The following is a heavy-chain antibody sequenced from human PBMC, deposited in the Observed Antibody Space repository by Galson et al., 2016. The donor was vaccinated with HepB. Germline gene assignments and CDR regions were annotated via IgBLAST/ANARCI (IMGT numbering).Heavy chain of an antibody. Sequence: SVKVSCKASGYTFSSYGISWVQQAPGQGLEWMGWISANNDNTIYARRLQARVIMTTDTSTSTAYMELRNLRSDDTAVYYCARDAGSSGYYEGELPADYWGQGTLVTVSS. D-gene: IGHD3-22*01. J-gene: IGHJ4*02. V-gene: IGHV1-18*01. CDR3: ARDAGSSGYYEGELPADY. CDR1: GYTFSSYG. CDR2: ISANNDNT.